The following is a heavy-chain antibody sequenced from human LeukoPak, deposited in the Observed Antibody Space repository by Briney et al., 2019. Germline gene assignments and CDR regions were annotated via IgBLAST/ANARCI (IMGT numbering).Heavy chain of an antibody. J-gene: IGHJ4*02. Sequence: ASVKVSCKASGGTFSSYAISWVRQAPGQGLEWMGGIIPIFGTANYAQKFQGRVTITTDESTSTAYMELSSLRSEDTAVYYCARDRCTSTSCYEGGFDYWGQGTLVTVSS. CDR1: GGTFSSYA. CDR2: IIPIFGTA. D-gene: IGHD2-2*01. V-gene: IGHV1-69*05. CDR3: ARDRCTSTSCYEGGFDY.